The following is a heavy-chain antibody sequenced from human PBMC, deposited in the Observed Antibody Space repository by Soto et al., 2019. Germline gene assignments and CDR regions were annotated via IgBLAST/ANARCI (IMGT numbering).Heavy chain of an antibody. CDR1: GYTFIEYG. Sequence: QVQLVQSGAEVKKPGASVKVSCKASGYTFIEYGISWVRQAPGQGLEWMGWISVDNGSTNYAQKFRDRVVMTIDRSTTTAYTEMSSLRSDDTAVYYCARDGYGALPIDSWGQGTLVTVSS. D-gene: IGHD4-17*01. J-gene: IGHJ4*02. V-gene: IGHV1-18*01. CDR2: ISVDNGST. CDR3: ARDGYGALPIDS.